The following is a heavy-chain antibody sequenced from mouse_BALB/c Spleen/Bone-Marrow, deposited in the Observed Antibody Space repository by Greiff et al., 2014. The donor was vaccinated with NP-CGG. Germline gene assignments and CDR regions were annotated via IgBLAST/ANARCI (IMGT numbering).Heavy chain of an antibody. D-gene: IGHD2-14*01. V-gene: IGHV1-67*01. J-gene: IGHJ4*01. CDR2: ISLYSGNT. CDR1: GYTFTDYS. CDR3: ARGDYRCDETMDY. Sequence: QVQLQQPGPELVRPGVSVKISCKGSGYTFTDYSMHWVKQSHAKSLEWIGLISLYSGNTNYNQKFKDKATMTVVKSSSTAYMELARLTSEDSAIYYCARGDYRCDETMDYWGQGTSVTVSS.